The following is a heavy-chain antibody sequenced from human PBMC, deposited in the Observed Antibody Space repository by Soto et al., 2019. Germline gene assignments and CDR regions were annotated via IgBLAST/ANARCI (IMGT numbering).Heavy chain of an antibody. CDR2: IYYSGST. V-gene: IGHV4-59*01. CDR3: ARVWGSSGSGVSAFDI. CDR1: GGSISSYY. J-gene: IGHJ3*02. Sequence: PSETLSLTCTVSGGSISSYYWSWIRQPPGKGLEWIGYIYYSGSTNYNPSLKSRVTISVDTSKNQFPLKLSSVTAADTAVYYCARVWGSSGSGVSAFDIWGQGTMVTVSS. D-gene: IGHD3-22*01.